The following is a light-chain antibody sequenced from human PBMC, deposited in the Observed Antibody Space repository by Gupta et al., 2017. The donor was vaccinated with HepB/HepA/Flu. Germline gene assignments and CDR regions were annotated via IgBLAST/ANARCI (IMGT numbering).Light chain of an antibody. Sequence: NVLTQSPGPLSLSPGETATLSCRASQPSDSRHIAWYQQKPGQAPRLLMYVASIRATGIPDRFSGRGSGTDYTLTISRLEPEDFAVYYCHQYGTSPLTFGQGTRVEI. J-gene: IGKJ1*01. CDR3: HQYGTSPLT. CDR1: QPSDSRH. CDR2: VAS. V-gene: IGKV3-20*01.